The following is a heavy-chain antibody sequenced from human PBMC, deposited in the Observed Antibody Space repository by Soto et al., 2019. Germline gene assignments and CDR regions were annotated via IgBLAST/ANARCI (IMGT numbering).Heavy chain of an antibody. V-gene: IGHV1-69*01. CDR1: GGTFSSYA. CDR3: AREPTYYYDSSGYYPTYYFDY. D-gene: IGHD3-22*01. CDR2: IIPIFGTA. J-gene: IGHJ4*02. Sequence: QVQLVQSGAEGKKPGSSVKVSCKASGGTFSSYAISWVRQAPGQGLEWMGGIIPIFGTANYAQKFQGRVTITADESTSTAYMELSSLRSEDTAVYYCAREPTYYYDSSGYYPTYYFDYCCQGTLVTVSS.